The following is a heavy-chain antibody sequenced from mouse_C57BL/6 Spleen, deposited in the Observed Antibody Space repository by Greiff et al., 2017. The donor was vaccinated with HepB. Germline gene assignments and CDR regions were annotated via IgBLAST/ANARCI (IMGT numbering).Heavy chain of an antibody. CDR2: IDPEDGDT. V-gene: IGHV14-1*01. Sequence: EVQRVESGAELVRPGASVKLSCTASGFNIKDYYMHWVKQRPEQGLEWIGRIDPEDGDTEYAPKFQGKATMTADTSSNTAYLQLSSLTSEDTAVYYCTACFSITTVVFDYWGQGTTPTVSS. D-gene: IGHD1-1*01. CDR3: TACFSITTVVFDY. J-gene: IGHJ2*01. CDR1: GFNIKDYY.